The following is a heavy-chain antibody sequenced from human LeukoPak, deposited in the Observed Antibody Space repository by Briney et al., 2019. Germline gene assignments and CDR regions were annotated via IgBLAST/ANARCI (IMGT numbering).Heavy chain of an antibody. V-gene: IGHV3-23*01. Sequence: ETLSLTCTVSGGPISSYYWSWVRQAPGKGLEWVSTISGSGSNTFYADSVKGRFTISRDNSKNTLYLQMNSLRAEDTAVYYCAKDLRYSGSPRAFDFWGQGTMVTVSS. CDR2: ISGSGSNT. CDR1: GGPISSYY. J-gene: IGHJ3*01. D-gene: IGHD1-26*01. CDR3: AKDLRYSGSPRAFDF.